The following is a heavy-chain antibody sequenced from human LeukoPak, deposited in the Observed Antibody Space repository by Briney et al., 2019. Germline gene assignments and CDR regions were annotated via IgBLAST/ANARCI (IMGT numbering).Heavy chain of an antibody. CDR2: INHSGST. D-gene: IGHD3-22*01. V-gene: IGHV4-34*01. Sequence: SETLSLTCAVYGGSFNGYSWSWNRQPPGKGLEWIGEINHSGSTNYNPSLKSRVTISVDTSKNQFSLKLSSVTAADTAVYYCARGPVVVITYFDYWGQGTLVTVSS. J-gene: IGHJ4*02. CDR3: ARGPVVVITYFDY. CDR1: GGSFNGYS.